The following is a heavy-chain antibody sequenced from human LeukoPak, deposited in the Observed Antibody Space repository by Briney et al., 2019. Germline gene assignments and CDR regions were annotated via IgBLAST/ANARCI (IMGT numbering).Heavy chain of an antibody. CDR1: GGTFSSYA. D-gene: IGHD6-13*01. CDR3: ARGVYSSSWYAGSLFYYYYGMDV. J-gene: IGHJ6*02. V-gene: IGHV1-8*02. Sequence: ASVKVSCKASGGTFSSYAISWVRQATGQGLEWMGWMNPNSGNTGYAQKFQGGVTMTRNTSISTAYMELSSLGSEDTAVYYCARGVYSSSWYAGSLFYYYYGMDVWGQGTTVTVSS. CDR2: MNPNSGNT.